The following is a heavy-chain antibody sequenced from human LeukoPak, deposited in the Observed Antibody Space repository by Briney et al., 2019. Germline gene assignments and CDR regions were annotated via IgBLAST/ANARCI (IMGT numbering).Heavy chain of an antibody. V-gene: IGHV4-59*01. CDR1: GGSINTYY. J-gene: IGHJ4*02. D-gene: IGHD5-18*01. Sequence: SETLSPTCTVSGGSINTYYWSWLRQSPGKGLEWIGFISYSGETDYNPSLQGRVTMSVDTSKNQFSLKLSSVAAADTAVYYCARHDHGYSSGRFDYWGQGILVTVSS. CDR3: ARHDHGYSSGRFDY. CDR2: ISYSGET.